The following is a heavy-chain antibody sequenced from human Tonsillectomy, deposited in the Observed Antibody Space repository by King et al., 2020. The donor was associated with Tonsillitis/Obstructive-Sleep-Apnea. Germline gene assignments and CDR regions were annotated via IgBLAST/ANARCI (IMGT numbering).Heavy chain of an antibody. CDR1: GGSISSYY. D-gene: IGHD3-3*01. Sequence: VQLQESGPGLVKPSETLSLTCTVSGGSISSYYWSWIRQPPGEGLEWMGYIYYSGSTNYNPSLKSRVTISVDTSKNQFSLKLSSVTAADTAVYYCARRFLDYDAFDIWGQGTMVTVSS. CDR2: IYYSGST. CDR3: ARRFLDYDAFDI. V-gene: IGHV4-59*01. J-gene: IGHJ3*02.